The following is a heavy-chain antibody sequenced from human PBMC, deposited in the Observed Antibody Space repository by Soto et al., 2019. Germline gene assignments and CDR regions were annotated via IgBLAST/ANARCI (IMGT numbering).Heavy chain of an antibody. V-gene: IGHV4-39*01. D-gene: IGHD1-1*01. CDR1: GDSINTSGHP. CDR3: ARHDHGSYTINGFDV. Sequence: SETLSLTCTVSGDSINTSGHPWGWIRQPPGKGLEWIGTISYGGTTFYTPSLKTRITISVDSSKNQFSLSLVSVTAADTAIYYCARHDHGSYTINGFDVWGQGTMVT. CDR2: ISYGGTT. J-gene: IGHJ3*01.